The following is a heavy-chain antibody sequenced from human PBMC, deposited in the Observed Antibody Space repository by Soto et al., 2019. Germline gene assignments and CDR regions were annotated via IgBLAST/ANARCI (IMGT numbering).Heavy chain of an antibody. J-gene: IGHJ4*02. CDR3: SKSPGMYYYDSSGYYHYDY. Sequence: ASVKVSCKASGYTFTSYGISWVRQAPGQGLERMGWISAYNGNTNYAQKLQGRVTMTTDTSTSTAYMELRSLRSDDTAVYYCSKSPGMYYYDSSGYYHYDYWGQGTLVTVSS. CDR2: ISAYNGNT. CDR1: GYTFTSYG. D-gene: IGHD3-22*01. V-gene: IGHV1-18*01.